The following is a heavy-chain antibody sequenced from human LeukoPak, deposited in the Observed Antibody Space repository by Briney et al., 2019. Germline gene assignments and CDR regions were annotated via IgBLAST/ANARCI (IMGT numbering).Heavy chain of an antibody. D-gene: IGHD5-12*01. V-gene: IGHV3-23*01. CDR1: GFTFSTFA. CDR2: IFPSGGEI. CDR3: AKGGGYEAQYYYYYLDV. J-gene: IGHJ6*03. Sequence: GGSLRLSCAASGFTFSTFAMIWVRQPPGKGLEWVSSIFPSGGEIHYADSVRGRFTVSRDNSKNTLYLQMKSLRAEDTAVYYCAKGGGYEAQYYYYYLDVWGKGTTVTISS.